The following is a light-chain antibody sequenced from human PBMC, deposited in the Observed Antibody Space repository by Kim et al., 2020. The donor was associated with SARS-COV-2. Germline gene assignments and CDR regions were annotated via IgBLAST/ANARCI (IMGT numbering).Light chain of an antibody. CDR1: QDIANS. CDR3: QKYNTAPWT. Sequence: ASVGDRVIITCRASQDIANSLAWYQQKPGTVPKLLIYAASTLQSGVPSRFSGSGSGTEFTLTIGSLQTEDVATYYCQKYNTAPWTFGPGTKVDIK. CDR2: AAS. V-gene: IGKV1-27*01. J-gene: IGKJ1*01.